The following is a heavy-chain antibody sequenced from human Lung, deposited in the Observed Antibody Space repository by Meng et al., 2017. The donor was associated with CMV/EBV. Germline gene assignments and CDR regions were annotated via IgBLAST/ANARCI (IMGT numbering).Heavy chain of an antibody. CDR3: ARDSQIGFAY. V-gene: IGHV3-30-3*01. CDR1: GFTFSSYA. J-gene: IGHJ4*02. CDR2: ISYDGSNK. Sequence: SLKISCATSGFTFSSYAMHWVRQAPGKGLEWVAVISYDGSNKYYADSVKSRFTISRDNSKNTLYLQMNSLRAEDTAVYYCARDSQIGFAYWGQGTLVTVSS. D-gene: IGHD3-22*01.